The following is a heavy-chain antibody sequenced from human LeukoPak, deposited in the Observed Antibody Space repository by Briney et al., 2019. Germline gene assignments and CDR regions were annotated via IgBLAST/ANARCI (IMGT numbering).Heavy chain of an antibody. V-gene: IGHV3-23*01. CDR2: ISGSGGST. Sequence: GGTLRLSCAASGFTFSSYGMSWVRQAPGKGLEWVSAISGSGGSTYYADSVKGRFTISRDNSKNTLYLQMNSLRAEDTAVYYCAKSSIGATTPLPSYWGQGTLVTVSS. J-gene: IGHJ4*02. CDR3: AKSSIGATTPLPSY. CDR1: GFTFSSYG. D-gene: IGHD1-26*01.